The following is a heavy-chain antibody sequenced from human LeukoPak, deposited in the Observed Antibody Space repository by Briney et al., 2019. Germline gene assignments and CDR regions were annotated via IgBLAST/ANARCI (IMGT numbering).Heavy chain of an antibody. CDR3: AKGQKLFRGIIVFIDY. J-gene: IGHJ4*02. D-gene: IGHD3-16*02. CDR1: GFTFRSYA. CDR2: ISGSGATT. V-gene: IGHV3-23*01. Sequence: GGSLRLSCAASGFTFRSYAVSWVRQAPGKGLEWVSVISGSGATTYHADSVRGRFAISRDNSKSTLYLQMNSLRAEDTAVYYCAKGQKLFRGIIVFIDYWGQGVLVTVSS.